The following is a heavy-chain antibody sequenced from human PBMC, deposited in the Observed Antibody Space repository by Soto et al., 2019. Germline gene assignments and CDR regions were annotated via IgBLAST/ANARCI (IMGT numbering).Heavy chain of an antibody. D-gene: IGHD3-10*01. CDR1: GFTFSSYG. Sequence: ESGGGVVQPGTSLRLSCAASGFTFSSYGMHWVRQAPAKGLEWVAVISSDGSRTYYADSVKGRFTISRDNSKDTLDLQMNSLRTEDTAVYYCAKPTMVRGDPPDNWGQGTLVSVSS. V-gene: IGHV3-30*18. CDR2: ISSDGSRT. J-gene: IGHJ4*02. CDR3: AKPTMVRGDPPDN.